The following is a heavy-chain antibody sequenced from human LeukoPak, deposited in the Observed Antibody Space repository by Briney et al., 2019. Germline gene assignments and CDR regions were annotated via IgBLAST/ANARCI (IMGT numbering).Heavy chain of an antibody. CDR1: GVSISSYY. J-gene: IGHJ4*02. CDR2: IYYSGNT. Sequence: TSETLSLTCTVSGVSISSYYWSWIRQPPGKGLEWIGYIYYSGNTNYNPSLNSRVTISVETSKNQFSLRLTSVTAADTAVYYCARATVVTRFDSWGQGTLLTVSS. V-gene: IGHV4-59*01. D-gene: IGHD2-21*02. CDR3: ARATVVTRFDS.